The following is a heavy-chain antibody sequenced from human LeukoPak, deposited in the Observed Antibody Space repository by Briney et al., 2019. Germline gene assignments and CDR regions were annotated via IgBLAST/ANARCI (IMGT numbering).Heavy chain of an antibody. CDR1: GFTFSDHY. J-gene: IGHJ4*02. CDR3: ARGPQLYYFDY. V-gene: IGHV4-34*01. D-gene: IGHD1-1*01. CDR2: INHSGST. Sequence: GSLRLSCVASGFTFSDHYMDWVRQPPGKGLEWIGEINHSGSTNYNPSLKSRVTISVDTSKNQFSLKLSSVTAADTAVYYCARGPQLYYFDYWGQGTLVTVSS.